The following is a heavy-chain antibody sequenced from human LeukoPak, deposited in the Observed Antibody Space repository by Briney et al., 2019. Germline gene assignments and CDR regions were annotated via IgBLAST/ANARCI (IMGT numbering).Heavy chain of an antibody. J-gene: IGHJ4*02. CDR3: ARHKFTIPYDFWTSYDY. CDR2: TYYTGTA. D-gene: IGHD3-3*01. Sequence: SETLSLTCTVSGGSFNRTSYYWGWIRQPPGRALEWIGTTYYTGTAYYSPSLEGRVTISVDMTNSQFSLTLSSVTASDTAVYYCARHKFTIPYDFWTSYDYWGQGMLVTVSS. V-gene: IGHV4-39*01. CDR1: GGSFNRTSYY.